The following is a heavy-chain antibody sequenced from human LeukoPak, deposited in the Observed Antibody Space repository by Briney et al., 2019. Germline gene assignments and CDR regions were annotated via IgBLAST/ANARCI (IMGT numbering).Heavy chain of an antibody. CDR1: GGSISSSSYY. V-gene: IGHV4-39*07. J-gene: IGHJ1*01. Sequence: SETLSLTCTVSGGSISSSSYYWRWIRQPPGKALEWIGSIYYSGSTYYNPSLKSRVTISVDTSKNQFSLKLSSETAADTAVYYCASRIVGATPKYFQHWGQGTLVTVSS. CDR3: ASRIVGATPKYFQH. D-gene: IGHD1-26*01. CDR2: IYYSGST.